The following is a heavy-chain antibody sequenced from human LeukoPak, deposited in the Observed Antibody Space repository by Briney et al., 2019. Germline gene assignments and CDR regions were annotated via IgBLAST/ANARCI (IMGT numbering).Heavy chain of an antibody. CDR2: ISSSGSTI. Sequence: PGGSLRLSCAASGFTFSDYYMSWIRQAPGKGLEWVSYISSSGSTIYYADSVKGRFTISRDNAKNSLYLQMNSLRAEDTAVYYCAREYKSHYYYYYYMDVWGKGTTVTISS. CDR1: GFTFSDYY. D-gene: IGHD1-14*01. J-gene: IGHJ6*03. V-gene: IGHV3-11*01. CDR3: AREYKSHYYYYYYMDV.